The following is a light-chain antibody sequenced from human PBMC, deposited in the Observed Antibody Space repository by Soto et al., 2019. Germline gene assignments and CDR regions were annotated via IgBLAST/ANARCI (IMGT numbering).Light chain of an antibody. CDR3: QQYGSSPPYT. CDR1: QSVSISY. CDR2: GAS. J-gene: IGKJ2*01. V-gene: IGKV3-20*01. Sequence: EIVLTQSPGTLSLSPGERATLSCMASQSVSISYLAWYQQKPGQAPRLLIYGASSRATGIPDRFSGSGSGTDFTLTISRLEPEDFAVYYCQQYGSSPPYTFGQGTKLEIK.